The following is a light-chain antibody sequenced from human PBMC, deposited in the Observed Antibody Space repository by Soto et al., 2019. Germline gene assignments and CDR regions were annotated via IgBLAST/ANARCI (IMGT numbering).Light chain of an antibody. CDR3: QRYTTSSWT. Sequence: DIQMTQSPSTLSAFVGDRVTITCRASQNIRKGMAWFQQRPGEAPRLLIYEASTLENGVQTRFSGSGFGTEFTLTISSLQPDDIATYYCQRYTTSSWTFGQGTKVDIK. CDR1: QNIRKG. CDR2: EAS. V-gene: IGKV1-5*03. J-gene: IGKJ1*01.